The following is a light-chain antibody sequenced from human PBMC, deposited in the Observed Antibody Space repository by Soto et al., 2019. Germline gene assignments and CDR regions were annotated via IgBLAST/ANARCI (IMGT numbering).Light chain of an antibody. CDR3: QQYNDWPRT. V-gene: IGKV3-15*01. CDR2: GAS. Sequence: EVVLTQSPATLSVSPGERATLSCRASQSVRSHLAWYQQKPGQAPSLLILGASTRATCVPARFSGSESGTEFTLTISSLQSEDVALYFCQQYNDWPRTFGGGTKVDIK. J-gene: IGKJ4*01. CDR1: QSVRSH.